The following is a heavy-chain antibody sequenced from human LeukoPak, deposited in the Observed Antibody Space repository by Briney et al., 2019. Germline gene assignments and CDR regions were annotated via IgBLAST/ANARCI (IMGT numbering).Heavy chain of an antibody. V-gene: IGHV4-61*02. Sequence: SETLSLTCTVSGGSINSGNYYWSWIRQPAGKGLEWIGRIYTRGNTNYNPSLKSRVTISVDTSKNQFSLKLSSVTAADTAVYYCARGRRRGSSWYGDFDYWGQGTLVTVSS. J-gene: IGHJ4*02. CDR2: IYTRGNT. D-gene: IGHD6-13*01. CDR1: GGSINSGNYY. CDR3: ARGRRRGSSWYGDFDY.